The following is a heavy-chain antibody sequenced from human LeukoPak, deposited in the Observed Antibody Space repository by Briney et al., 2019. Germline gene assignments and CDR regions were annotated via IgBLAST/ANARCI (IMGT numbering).Heavy chain of an antibody. CDR1: GFNFSDYY. CDR3: ARDSTAYYYFDC. J-gene: IGHJ4*02. V-gene: IGHV3-53*01. D-gene: IGHD3-22*01. Sequence: GGSLRLSCAASGFNFSDYYMSWIRQAPGKGLEWVSLIYSDGSTYYADSVKGRFTISRDKSKNTLYLQMNSLRAEDTAVYFCARDSTAYYYFDCWGQGTLVTVSS. CDR2: IYSDGST.